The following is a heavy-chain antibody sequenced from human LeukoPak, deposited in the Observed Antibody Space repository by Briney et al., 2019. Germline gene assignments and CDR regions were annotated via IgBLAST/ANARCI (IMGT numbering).Heavy chain of an antibody. V-gene: IGHV3-49*04. J-gene: IGHJ4*02. Sequence: PGGSLRLSCTASGFTFGDYAMSWVRQAPGKGLEWVGFIRSKAYGGTTEYAASVKGRFTISRDDSKSIAYLQMNSLKTEDTAVYCCTRVDIVATTPDYWGQGTLVTVSS. D-gene: IGHD5-12*01. CDR2: IRSKAYGGTT. CDR1: GFTFGDYA. CDR3: TRVDIVATTPDY.